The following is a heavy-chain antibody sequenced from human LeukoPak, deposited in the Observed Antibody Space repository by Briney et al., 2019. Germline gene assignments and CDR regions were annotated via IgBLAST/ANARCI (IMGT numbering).Heavy chain of an antibody. V-gene: IGHV3-7*01. CDR2: IKQVGSEK. D-gene: IGHD3-10*01. J-gene: IGHJ4*02. CDR1: GFTFSNYW. CDR3: ARRYGSGSYVHFDY. Sequence: GGSLRLSCAASGFTFSNYWMNWVRQAPGKGLGWVANIKQVGSEKDYVDSVKGRFTISRDNGKNSLYLQMNSLRAEDTAVYYCARRYGSGSYVHFDYWGQGTLVTVSS.